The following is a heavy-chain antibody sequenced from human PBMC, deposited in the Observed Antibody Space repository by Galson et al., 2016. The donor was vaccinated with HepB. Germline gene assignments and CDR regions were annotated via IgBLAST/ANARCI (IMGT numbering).Heavy chain of an antibody. J-gene: IGHJ4*02. Sequence: SVKVSCKASGYTFANFGMARVRRAPGQGLEWMGWISAHTEDTKYAQKFQGRVTMTTDTSTRTAYMELRSLRSDGSAVYYCARLKREFDFWSGYYDSWGQGTLVTVSS. D-gene: IGHD3-3*01. CDR3: ARLKREFDFWSGYYDS. V-gene: IGHV1-18*01. CDR1: GYTFANFG. CDR2: ISAHTEDT.